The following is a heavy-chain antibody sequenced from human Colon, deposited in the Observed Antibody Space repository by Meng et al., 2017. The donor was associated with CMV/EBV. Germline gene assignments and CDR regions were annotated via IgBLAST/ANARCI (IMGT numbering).Heavy chain of an antibody. CDR3: AKDKGVGYARGGMDG. Sequence: GGSLRLSCVASGFAFSESGMHWIRQIPGKGLEWVAGITWTSGSTGYADSVRGRFTISRDNAKNSLYLQMNSLRAEDTALYYCAKDKGVGYARGGMDGWGQGTTVTVSS. CDR1: GFAFSESG. J-gene: IGHJ6*02. V-gene: IGHV3-9*01. CDR2: ITWTSGST. D-gene: IGHD3-16*01.